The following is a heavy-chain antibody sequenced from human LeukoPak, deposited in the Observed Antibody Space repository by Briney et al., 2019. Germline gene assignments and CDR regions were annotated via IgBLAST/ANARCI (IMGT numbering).Heavy chain of an antibody. D-gene: IGHD2-2*01. CDR3: ARGKVVVENWFDP. J-gene: IGHJ5*02. V-gene: IGHV1-69*04. CDR1: GYTLTTYG. CDR2: IIPIFGIA. Sequence: AVNVSCKPSGYTLTTYGISGVGQAPAQGREWIGRIIPIFGIANYAQKFQGRVTITADKSTSTAYMELSSLRSADTAVYYCARGKVVVENWFDPWGQGTLVTVSS.